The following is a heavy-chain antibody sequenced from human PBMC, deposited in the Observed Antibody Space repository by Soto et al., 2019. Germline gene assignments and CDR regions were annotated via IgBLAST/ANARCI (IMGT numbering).Heavy chain of an antibody. J-gene: IGHJ5*01. Sequence: GGSLRLSCAASGFPFSSYDMHWVRQAPGKGLEWVALISYDGSRTSYSDSVKGRFTISRDNSKNTLFLQMDNLRPDDTAVYYCPKEQGFEQLWVLDSWGQGTLVNVSS. D-gene: IGHD5-18*01. V-gene: IGHV3-30*18. CDR3: PKEQGFEQLWVLDS. CDR1: GFPFSSYD. CDR2: ISYDGSRT.